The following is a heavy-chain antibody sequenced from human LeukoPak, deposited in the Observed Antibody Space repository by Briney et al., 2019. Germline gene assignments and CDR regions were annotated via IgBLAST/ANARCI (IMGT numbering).Heavy chain of an antibody. V-gene: IGHV3-23*01. CDR2: ISGSGGGT. J-gene: IGHJ6*02. D-gene: IGHD3-3*01. Sequence: GGSLRLSCAASGFTFSSYGMSWVRQAPGKGLEWVSAISGSGGGTYYADSVKGRFTISRDNAKNSLYLQMNSLRAEDTAVYYCARGLGQNYDFWSGYYWGLGMDVWGQGTTVTVSS. CDR1: GFTFSSYG. CDR3: ARGLGQNYDFWSGYYWGLGMDV.